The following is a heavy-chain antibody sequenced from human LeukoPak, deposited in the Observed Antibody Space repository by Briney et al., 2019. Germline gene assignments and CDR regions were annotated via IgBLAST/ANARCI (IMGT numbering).Heavy chain of an antibody. CDR2: IDGPASNI. V-gene: IGHV3-48*03. CDR1: GFIFSSFS. J-gene: IGHJ4*02. CDR3: TTYGRNGYRGYF. D-gene: IGHD5-24*01. Sequence: GGSLRLSCAASGFIFSSFSISWVRQAPGKGLEWVSYIDGPASNIYYADSVKGRFTISRDNDEYSVHLQMSSLRAEDTGVYYCTTYGRNGYRGYFWGQGALVTVSS.